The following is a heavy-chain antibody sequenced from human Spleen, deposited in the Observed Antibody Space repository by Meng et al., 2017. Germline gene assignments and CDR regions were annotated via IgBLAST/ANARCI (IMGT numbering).Heavy chain of an antibody. CDR1: GFTFSSYS. CDR2: ISSSSSYI. V-gene: IGHV3-21*01. CDR3: AGWVGMQQLAKPNLDY. Sequence: GESLKISCAASGFTFSSYSMNWVRQAPGKGLEWVSSISSSSSYIYYADSVKGRFTISRDNAKNSLYLQMNSLRAEDTAVYYCAGWVGMQQLAKPNLDYWGQGTLVTVSS. J-gene: IGHJ4*02. D-gene: IGHD6-13*01.